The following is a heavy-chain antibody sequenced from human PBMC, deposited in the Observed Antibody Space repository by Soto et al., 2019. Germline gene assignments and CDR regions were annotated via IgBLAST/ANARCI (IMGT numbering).Heavy chain of an antibody. J-gene: IGHJ4*02. V-gene: IGHV4-59*01. CDR1: GGSISSYY. CDR3: ARTGYGDHFDY. D-gene: IGHD5-18*01. Sequence: SETLSLTCTVSGGSISSYYWSWIRQPPGKGLEWIGYIYYSGITNYNPSLKSRVTISVDTSKNQFSLKLTSVTAADTAIYYCARTGYGDHFDYWGRGTLVTVSS. CDR2: IYYSGIT.